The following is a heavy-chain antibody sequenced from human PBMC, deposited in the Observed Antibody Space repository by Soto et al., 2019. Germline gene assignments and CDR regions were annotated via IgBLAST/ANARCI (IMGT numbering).Heavy chain of an antibody. CDR1: GFTFSSYA. V-gene: IGHV3-23*01. D-gene: IGHD3-10*01. CDR3: AKDVGDFLWFGELLFSSSYYMDV. J-gene: IGHJ6*03. CDR2: ISGSGGST. Sequence: GGSLRLSCAASGFTFSSYAMSWVRQAPGKGLEWVSAISGSGGSTYYADSVKGRFTISRDNSKNTLYLQMNSLRAEDTAVYYCAKDVGDFLWFGELLFSSSYYMDVWGKGTTVTVSS.